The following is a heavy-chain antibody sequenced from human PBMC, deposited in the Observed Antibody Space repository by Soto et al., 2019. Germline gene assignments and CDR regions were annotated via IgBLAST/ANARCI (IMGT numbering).Heavy chain of an antibody. Sequence: SETLSLTCAVSGGSISSSNWWSWVRQPPGKGLEWIGEIYHSGSTNYNPSLKSRVSISVDTSKNQFSLKLSSVTAADTAVYYCARGVMTTVTTNRNYDMDVWGQGTTVTVSS. CDR2: IYHSGST. CDR3: ARGVMTTVTTNRNYDMDV. D-gene: IGHD4-17*01. V-gene: IGHV4-4*02. CDR1: GGSISSSNW. J-gene: IGHJ6*02.